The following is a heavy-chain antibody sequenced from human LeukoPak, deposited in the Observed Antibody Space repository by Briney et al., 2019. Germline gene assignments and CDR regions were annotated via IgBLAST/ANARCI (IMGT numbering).Heavy chain of an antibody. CDR2: ISYRGST. CDR1: GGSVTSGSYY. CDR3: VREHSWGDFDS. Sequence: SETLSLTCSVSGGSVTSGSYYWSWIREPPGKELEGIGYISYRGSTNYNPSLKSRVTISVDTSKNQFCLKLSSVTAADTALYYCVREHSWGDFDSWGQGTLVTVSS. V-gene: IGHV4-61*01. J-gene: IGHJ4*02. D-gene: IGHD2-15*01.